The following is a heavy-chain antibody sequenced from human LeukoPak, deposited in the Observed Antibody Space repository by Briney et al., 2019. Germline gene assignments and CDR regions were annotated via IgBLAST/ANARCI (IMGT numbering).Heavy chain of an antibody. Sequence: GGSLRLSCAASGFTFSSYWMSWVRQAPGKGLEWVANIKQDGSEKYYVDSVKGRFTISRDNAKNLLYLQMNSLRAEDTAVYYCARVVDTPMVLYGAFDIWGQGTMVTVSS. CDR3: ARVVDTPMVLYGAFDI. J-gene: IGHJ3*02. CDR2: IKQDGSEK. V-gene: IGHV3-7*01. CDR1: GFTFSSYW. D-gene: IGHD5-18*01.